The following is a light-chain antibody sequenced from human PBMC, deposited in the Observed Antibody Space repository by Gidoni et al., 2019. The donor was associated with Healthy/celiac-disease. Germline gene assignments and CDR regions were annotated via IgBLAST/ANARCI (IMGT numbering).Light chain of an antibody. Sequence: DIQMTQSPSSLSASVRDRVTITCRASQSNSSYLNWYQQKPGKAPKLLIYAASSLQSGVPSRFSGSGSWTDFTLTISSLQPEDFATYYCQQSYSTPYTFGQGTKLEIK. V-gene: IGKV1-39*01. J-gene: IGKJ2*01. CDR1: QSNSSY. CDR2: AAS. CDR3: QQSYSTPYT.